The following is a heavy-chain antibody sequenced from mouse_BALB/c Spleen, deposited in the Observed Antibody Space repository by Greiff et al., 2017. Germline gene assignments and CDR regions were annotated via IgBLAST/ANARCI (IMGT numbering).Heavy chain of an antibody. D-gene: IGHD1-1*01. CDR1: GFNIKDTY. CDR2: IDPANGNT. CDR3: ARGTTVAPYWYFDV. Sequence: VQLQQSGAELVKPGASVKLSCTASGFNIKDTYMHWVKQRPEQGLEWIGRIDPANGNTKYDPKFQGKATITADTSSNTAYLQLSSLTSEDTAVYYCARGTTVAPYWYFDVWGAGTTVTVSS. V-gene: IGHV14-3*02. J-gene: IGHJ1*01.